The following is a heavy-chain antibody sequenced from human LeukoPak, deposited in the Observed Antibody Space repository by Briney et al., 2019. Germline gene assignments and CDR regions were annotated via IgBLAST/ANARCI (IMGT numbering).Heavy chain of an antibody. Sequence: GGSLRLSCAASGFTFSSYAMSWVRQAPGTGLEWVSAITSSGYNTYYTDSVKGRFTISRDNSKNTLYLQMNSLRAEDTAVYYCAKKMSTTNSREFDYWGQGTLVTVSS. CDR2: ITSSGYNT. CDR1: GFTFSSYA. J-gene: IGHJ4*02. D-gene: IGHD4-11*01. CDR3: AKKMSTTNSREFDY. V-gene: IGHV3-23*01.